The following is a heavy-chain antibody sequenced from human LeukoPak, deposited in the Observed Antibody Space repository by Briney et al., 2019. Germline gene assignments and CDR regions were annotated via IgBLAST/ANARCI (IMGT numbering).Heavy chain of an antibody. D-gene: IGHD3-3*01. CDR2: IYTSGST. Sequence: PSETLSLTCTVSGGSTSSGSYYWSWIRQPAGKGLEWIGRIYTSGSTNHNPSLKSRVTVSVDTSKNQFSLKLSSVTAADTAVYYCARLYYDFWSGYSTHWGQGTLVTVSS. CDR1: GGSTSSGSYY. CDR3: ARLYYDFWSGYSTH. J-gene: IGHJ4*02. V-gene: IGHV4-61*02.